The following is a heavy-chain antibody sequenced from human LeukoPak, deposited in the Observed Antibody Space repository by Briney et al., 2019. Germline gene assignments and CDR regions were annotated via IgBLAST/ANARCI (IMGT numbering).Heavy chain of an antibody. D-gene: IGHD4-17*01. CDR2: ISGSGGST. Sequence: QPGGSLRLSCAASGFTFSSYAMSWVRQAPGKGLEWVSAISGSGGSTYYADSVKGRFTISRDNSKNTLYPQMNSLRAEDTAAYYCAKGTPPHGDYRYYYYGMDVWGQGTTVTVSS. CDR3: AKGTPPHGDYRYYYYGMDV. CDR1: GFTFSSYA. V-gene: IGHV3-23*01. J-gene: IGHJ6*02.